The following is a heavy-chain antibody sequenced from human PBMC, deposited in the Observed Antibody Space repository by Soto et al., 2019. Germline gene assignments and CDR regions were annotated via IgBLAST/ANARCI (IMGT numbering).Heavy chain of an antibody. Sequence: QVQLVQSGAEVKKPGASVKVSCKASGYTFTGNYMHWVRQAPGQGFEWMGWINVNSGGTKYAQKFQGWVTMTRDTSISTAYMELSRLRSDDTAVYYCARGDKLSLYPQLDYWGQGTLVTGSS. CDR3: ARGDKLSLYPQLDY. CDR2: INVNSGGT. V-gene: IGHV1-2*04. CDR1: GYTFTGNY. J-gene: IGHJ4*02. D-gene: IGHD3-16*02.